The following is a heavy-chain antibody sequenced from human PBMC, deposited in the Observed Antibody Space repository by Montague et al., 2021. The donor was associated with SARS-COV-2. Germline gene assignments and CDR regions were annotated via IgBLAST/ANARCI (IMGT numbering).Heavy chain of an antibody. Sequence: SETLSLTCAVYGGSFSGYYWSWIRQPPGKGQEWIGEINHSGSTYXNPSLKSRVTISVDTSKNQFSLKLSSVTAADTAVYYCAIPMVRGFSRAFDIWGQGTMVTVSS. D-gene: IGHD3-10*01. CDR2: INHSGST. CDR1: GGSFSGYY. V-gene: IGHV4-34*01. CDR3: AIPMVRGFSRAFDI. J-gene: IGHJ3*02.